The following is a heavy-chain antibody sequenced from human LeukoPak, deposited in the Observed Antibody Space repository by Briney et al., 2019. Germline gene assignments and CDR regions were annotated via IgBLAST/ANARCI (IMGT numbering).Heavy chain of an antibody. V-gene: IGHV4-59*01. CDR3: ARANRIVRGVIRPFDY. D-gene: IGHD3-10*01. J-gene: IGHJ4*02. CDR2: IYYSGST. CDR1: GGSISSYY. Sequence: PSETLSLTCTVSGGSISSYYWSWIRQPPGKGLEWIGYIYYSGSTNYNPSLKSRVTISVDTSKNQSSLKLSSVTAADTAVYYCARANRIVRGVIRPFDYWGQGTLVTVSS.